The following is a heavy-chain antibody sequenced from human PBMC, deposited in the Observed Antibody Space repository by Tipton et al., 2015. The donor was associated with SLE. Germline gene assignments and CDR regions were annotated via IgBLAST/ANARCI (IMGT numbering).Heavy chain of an antibody. CDR3: AAEGIAAAGNAFDI. V-gene: IGHV4-31*03. CDR1: GGSISSGGYY. J-gene: IGHJ3*02. CDR2: IYYSGST. D-gene: IGHD6-13*01. Sequence: TLSLTCTVSGGSISSGGYYWSWIRQHPGKGLEWIGYIYYSGSTYYNPSLKSRVTISVDTSKNQFSLKLSSVTAADTAVYYCAAEGIAAAGNAFDIWGQGTMVTVSS.